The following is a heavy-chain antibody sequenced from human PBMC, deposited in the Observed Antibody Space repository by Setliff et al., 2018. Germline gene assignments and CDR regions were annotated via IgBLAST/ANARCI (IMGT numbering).Heavy chain of an antibody. Sequence: SETLSLTCTVSGGSISSGGYYWSWIRQHPGKGLEWIGYIYYSGSTYYNPSLKSQVTMSVDTSRNQFSLKLSSVTAADTAVYYCARHVGIRGRGYNYYYYYMDVWGKGTTVTVSS. D-gene: IGHD3-10*01. V-gene: IGHV4-31*01. CDR3: ARHVGIRGRGYNYYYYYMDV. J-gene: IGHJ6*03. CDR1: GGSISSGGYY. CDR2: IYYSGST.